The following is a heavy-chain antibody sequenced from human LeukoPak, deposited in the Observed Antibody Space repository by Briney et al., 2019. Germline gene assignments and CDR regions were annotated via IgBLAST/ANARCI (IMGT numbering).Heavy chain of an antibody. Sequence: GGSLRLSCAASGFTFDDYAMHWVRQAPGKGLEWVSGISWNSGSIGYADSVKGRFTISRDNAKNSLYLQMNSLRAEDTALYYCARESIAARRPKFDYWGQGTLVTVSS. J-gene: IGHJ4*02. V-gene: IGHV3-9*01. CDR2: ISWNSGSI. D-gene: IGHD6-6*01. CDR3: ARESIAARRPKFDY. CDR1: GFTFDDYA.